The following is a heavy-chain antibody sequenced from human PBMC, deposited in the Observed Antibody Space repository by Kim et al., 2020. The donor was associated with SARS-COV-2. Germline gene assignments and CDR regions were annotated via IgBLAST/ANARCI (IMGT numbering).Heavy chain of an antibody. CDR3: ARARDFWSGYYYYYMDV. D-gene: IGHD3-3*01. Sequence: VKALFTISRYNAKNSLYLQMNSLRAEDTAVYYCARARDFWSGYYYYYMDVWGKGTTVTVSS. J-gene: IGHJ6*03. V-gene: IGHV3-48*03.